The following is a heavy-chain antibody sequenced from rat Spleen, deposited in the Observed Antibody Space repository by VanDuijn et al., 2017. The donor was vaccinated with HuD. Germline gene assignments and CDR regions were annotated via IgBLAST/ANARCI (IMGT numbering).Heavy chain of an antibody. V-gene: IGHV5-46*01. Sequence: EVQLVESGGDLVQPGRSVRLSCAASGFTFSNFPMAWVRQAPTKGLEWVASISTGGDDTYYRDSVKGRFTISRDDEESTLYLQMDSLRSEDTATYYCAKDKGEYNNLFDYWGQGVMVTVTS. D-gene: IGHD1-10*01. J-gene: IGHJ2*01. CDR1: GFTFSNFP. CDR2: ISTGGDDT. CDR3: AKDKGEYNNLFDY.